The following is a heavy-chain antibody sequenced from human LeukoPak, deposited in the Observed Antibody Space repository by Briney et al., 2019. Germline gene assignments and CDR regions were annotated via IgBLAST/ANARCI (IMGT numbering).Heavy chain of an antibody. CDR1: GGSITRSNYY. V-gene: IGHV4-39*01. CDR2: MYYSGST. J-gene: IGHJ3*02. Sequence: PSETLSLTCTVPGGSITRSNYYWGWIRQPPGKGLEWIGSMYYSGSTYYNPSLKSRVTISVDTSKNQFSLKLSSVTAADTAVYYCARVSNCSSTSCYPAFDIWGQGTMVTVSS. CDR3: ARVSNCSSTSCYPAFDI. D-gene: IGHD2-2*01.